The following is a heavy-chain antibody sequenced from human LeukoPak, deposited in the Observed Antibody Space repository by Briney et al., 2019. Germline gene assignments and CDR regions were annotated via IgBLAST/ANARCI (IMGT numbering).Heavy chain of an antibody. Sequence: SETLSLTCTVSGGSISSGSYYWSWIRQPAGKGLEWIGSIYYSGSTYYNPSLKSRVTISVDTSKNQFSLKLSSVTAADTAVYYCARPTPPSDSPYDYWGQGTLVTVSS. CDR3: ARPTPPSDSPYDY. J-gene: IGHJ4*02. CDR1: GGSISSGSYY. V-gene: IGHV4-39*07. D-gene: IGHD2-15*01. CDR2: IYYSGST.